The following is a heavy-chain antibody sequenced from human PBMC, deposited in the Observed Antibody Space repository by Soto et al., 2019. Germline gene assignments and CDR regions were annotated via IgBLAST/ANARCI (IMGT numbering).Heavy chain of an antibody. CDR2: ISWNSGNT. J-gene: IGHJ4*02. D-gene: IGHD2-2*01. V-gene: IGHV3-9*01. CDR1: GFTFDNYA. Sequence: EVQLVESGGGLVQPGRSLRLSCAASGFTFDNYAMHWVRQAPGKGLEWVSSISWNSGNTDYAGSVKGRFIISRDSAKNYLYLQMNSLRAEDTALYYCARYHQYCSSTSCRAYLDYWGQGTLVTVSS. CDR3: ARYHQYCSSTSCRAYLDY.